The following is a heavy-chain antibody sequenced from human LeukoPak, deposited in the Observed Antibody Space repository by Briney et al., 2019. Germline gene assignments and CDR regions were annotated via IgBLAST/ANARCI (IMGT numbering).Heavy chain of an antibody. CDR3: AFSTSLDY. Sequence: GGSLRLSCAASGFTFSNFWMSWVRQAPGKGLEWVANIRQDGSEKYYVDSVKGRFTISRDNAKNSLYLQMNSLRAEDTAVYYCAFSTSLDYWGQGTLVTVSS. D-gene: IGHD2-2*01. CDR2: IRQDGSEK. J-gene: IGHJ4*02. V-gene: IGHV3-7*01. CDR1: GFTFSNFW.